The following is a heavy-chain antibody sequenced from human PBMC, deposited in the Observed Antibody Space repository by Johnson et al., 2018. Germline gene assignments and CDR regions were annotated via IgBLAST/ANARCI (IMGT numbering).Heavy chain of an antibody. CDR1: GFTFGDYA. J-gene: IGHJ3*02. V-gene: IGHV3-49*03. Sequence: VQLGESGGGLVQPGRSLRLSCTASGFTFGDYAMSWFRRAPGKGLEWVGFIRSKAYGGTTEYAASLKGRFTISRDASKSIAYLQMNSMKTEDTAVYYCTSPESCGYTPFDIGGQGTMVTVSS. CDR2: IRSKAYGGTT. D-gene: IGHD3-16*01. CDR3: TSPESCGYTPFDI.